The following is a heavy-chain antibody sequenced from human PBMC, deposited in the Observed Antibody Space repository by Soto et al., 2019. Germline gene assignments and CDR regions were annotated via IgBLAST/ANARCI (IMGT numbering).Heavy chain of an antibody. V-gene: IGHV3-73*01. Sequence: GGSLRLSCAASGFTFGGSAMHWVRQASGKGLEWVGHIRSKTNSYATAYAESVKGRFTISRDDSMNTAYLHMNSLKTEDTAVDFCIRQEDAVHWLVVPTDDNFNYWGQGTLVTVS. CDR2: IRSKTNSYAT. CDR1: GFTFGGSA. J-gene: IGHJ4*02. CDR3: IRQEDAVHWLVVPTDDNFNY. D-gene: IGHD2-8*02.